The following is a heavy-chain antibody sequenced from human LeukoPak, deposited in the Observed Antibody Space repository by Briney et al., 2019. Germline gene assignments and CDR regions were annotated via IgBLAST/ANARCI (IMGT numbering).Heavy chain of an antibody. D-gene: IGHD6-19*01. CDR1: GYSFTSYG. CDR2: VGADNGNT. Sequence: ASVKVSCKASGYSFTSYGINWVRQAPGQGLEWMGWVGADNGNTAYAQKFQGRVSMTTDTSTTTAYMELRSLRSDDTAVYYCARDPRLIAVAGANWFDPWGQGTLVTVSS. CDR3: ARDPRLIAVAGANWFDP. J-gene: IGHJ5*02. V-gene: IGHV1-18*01.